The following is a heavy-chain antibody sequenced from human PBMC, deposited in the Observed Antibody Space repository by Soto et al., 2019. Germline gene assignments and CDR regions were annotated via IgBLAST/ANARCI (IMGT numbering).Heavy chain of an antibody. CDR2: ISSSSSYI. Sequence: PGGSLRLSCAASGFTFSSYSMNWVRQAPGKGLEWVSSISSSSSYIYYADSVKGRFTISRDNAKNSLYLQMNSLRAEDTAVYYCARDPGNYGSGADWGQGTLVTVSS. D-gene: IGHD3-10*01. J-gene: IGHJ4*02. V-gene: IGHV3-21*01. CDR3: ARDPGNYGSGAD. CDR1: GFTFSSYS.